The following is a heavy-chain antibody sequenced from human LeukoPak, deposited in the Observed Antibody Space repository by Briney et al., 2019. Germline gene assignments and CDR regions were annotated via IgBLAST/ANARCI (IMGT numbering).Heavy chain of an antibody. V-gene: IGHV1-8*01. CDR3: ARVMVRGRESYYYYMDV. CDR1: GYTFTSYD. J-gene: IGHJ6*03. CDR2: MNPNSGNT. Sequence: GASVKVSCKASGYTFTSYDINWVRQATGQGLEWMGWMNPNSGNTGYAQKFQGRVTMTRNTSISTAYVELSSLRSEDTAVYYCARVMVRGRESYYYYMDVWGKGTTVTISS. D-gene: IGHD3-10*01.